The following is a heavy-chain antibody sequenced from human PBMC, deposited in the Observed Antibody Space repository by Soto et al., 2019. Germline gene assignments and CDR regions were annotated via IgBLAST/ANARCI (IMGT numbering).Heavy chain of an antibody. V-gene: IGHV1-2*02. Sequence: GASVKVSCKASGDTLTNSYLHWVRQAPGQGLEWLGWINPNNGDTNYAQKFRGRVTMTRDTSNNTVYMELTRLTSDDTAVYFCARMVVPTTYFDPWGQGTPVTVSS. CDR2: INPNNGDT. D-gene: IGHD3-22*01. CDR1: GDTLTNSY. CDR3: ARMVVPTTYFDP. J-gene: IGHJ4*02.